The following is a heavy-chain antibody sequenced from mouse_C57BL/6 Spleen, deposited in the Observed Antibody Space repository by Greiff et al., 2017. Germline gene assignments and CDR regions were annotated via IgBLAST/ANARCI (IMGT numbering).Heavy chain of an antibody. Sequence: EVKLMESGAELVRPGASVKLSCTASGFNIKDDYMHWVKQRPEQGLEWIGWIDPENGDTEYASKFQGKATITADTSSNTAYLQLSSLTAEDTAVYYCTRTVAPWGQGTTLTVSS. CDR3: TRTVAP. D-gene: IGHD1-1*01. J-gene: IGHJ2*01. CDR2: IDPENGDT. V-gene: IGHV14-4*01. CDR1: GFNIKDDY.